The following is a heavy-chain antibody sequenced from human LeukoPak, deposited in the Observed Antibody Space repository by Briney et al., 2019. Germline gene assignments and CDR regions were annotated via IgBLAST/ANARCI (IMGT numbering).Heavy chain of an antibody. Sequence: SETPSLTCTVSGGAISSYYWSWIRQPPGKGLEWIGYVHYTGSTNDNPSLKSRATISLDTSKNQISLKLSSVTAADTAVYYCANYYDSSGYYLTWGQGILVTVSS. V-gene: IGHV4-59*08. CDR2: VHYTGST. D-gene: IGHD3-22*01. CDR1: GGAISSYY. J-gene: IGHJ4*02. CDR3: ANYYDSSGYYLT.